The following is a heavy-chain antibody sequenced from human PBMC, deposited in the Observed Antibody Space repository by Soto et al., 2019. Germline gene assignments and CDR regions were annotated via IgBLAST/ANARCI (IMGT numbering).Heavy chain of an antibody. J-gene: IGHJ6*02. CDR2: IIPIFGTA. CDR1: GGPFSSYA. V-gene: IGHV1-69*13. CDR3: ASALLYYYGSASYYNDYYYYGMDV. D-gene: IGHD3-10*01. Sequence: SVKVSCKASGGPFSSYAISWVRQAPGQGIEWMGGIIPIFGTANYAQKFQGRVTITADESTSTAYMELSSLRSEDTAVYYCASALLYYYGSASYYNDYYYYGMDVWAQGTTVTVSS.